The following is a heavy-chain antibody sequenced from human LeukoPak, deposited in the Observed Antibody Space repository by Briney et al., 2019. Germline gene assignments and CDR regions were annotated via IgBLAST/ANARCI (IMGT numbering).Heavy chain of an antibody. CDR3: ARAPDFWSGSYYYYVDV. D-gene: IGHD3-3*01. V-gene: IGHV3-21*01. J-gene: IGHJ6*03. CDR1: GFTFSSYS. Sequence: AGGSLRLSCAASGFTFSSYSMKWVRQAPGKGLEWVSSISGSSSYIYYVDSVKGRFTISRDNAKNSLYLQMNSLRAEDTAVYYCARAPDFWSGSYYYYVDVWGKGTTVTVSS. CDR2: ISGSSSYI.